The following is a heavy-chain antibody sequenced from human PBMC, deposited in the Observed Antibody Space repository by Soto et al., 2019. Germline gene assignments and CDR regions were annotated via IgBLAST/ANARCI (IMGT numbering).Heavy chain of an antibody. CDR2: ISAYNGNT. D-gene: IGHD3-10*01. Sequence: QVQLVQSGAEVMKPGASVKVSCKASGYTFNRYGISWVRQAPGQGLEWMGWISAYNGNTNFAQKFQGRVTMTTDTSTSTAYMERRSLRSDDTAVEYWAREGDYGSGSADYWGQGTLVTVSS. CDR3: AREGDYGSGSADY. CDR1: GYTFNRYG. J-gene: IGHJ4*02. V-gene: IGHV1-18*01.